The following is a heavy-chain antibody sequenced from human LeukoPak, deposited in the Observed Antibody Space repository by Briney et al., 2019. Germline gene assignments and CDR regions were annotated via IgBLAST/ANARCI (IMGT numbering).Heavy chain of an antibody. D-gene: IGHD3-10*01. Sequence: GGSLRLSCAASGFTFSSYTMSWVRQAPGKGLEWVSAISGSGGSTYYADSVKDRFTISRDNSKNTLYLQMNSLRAEDTAVYYCAKDPYYGSGRNPYYFDYWGQGTLVTVSS. CDR1: GFTFSSYT. V-gene: IGHV3-23*01. CDR2: ISGSGGST. CDR3: AKDPYYGSGRNPYYFDY. J-gene: IGHJ4*02.